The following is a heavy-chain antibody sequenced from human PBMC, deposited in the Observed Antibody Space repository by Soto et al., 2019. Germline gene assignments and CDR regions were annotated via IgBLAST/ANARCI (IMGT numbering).Heavy chain of an antibody. Sequence: EVQLLESGGGLVQPGGSLRLSCAASGFTFSSYAMSWVRQAPGKGLEWVSAISGSGGSTYYADSVKGRITISRDNSKNTLYLQMNSLRAEDTAVYYWAKLYSCSWYGVPYNWFDPWGQGTLVTVSS. CDR1: GFTFSSYA. CDR2: ISGSGGST. V-gene: IGHV3-23*01. CDR3: AKLYSCSWYGVPYNWFDP. J-gene: IGHJ5*02. D-gene: IGHD6-13*01.